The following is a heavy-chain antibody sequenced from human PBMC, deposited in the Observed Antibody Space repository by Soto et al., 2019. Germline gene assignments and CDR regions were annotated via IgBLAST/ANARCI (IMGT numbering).Heavy chain of an antibody. J-gene: IGHJ5*02. V-gene: IGHV1-18*01. CDR3: ARHHGPTTSENWFDP. CDR1: GYTFFTYD. D-gene: IGHD5-12*01. Sequence: QVHLVQSGVEVKTPGASVKVSCQASGYTFFTYDISWVRQAPGQGLEWNGWISTYSGDTKYAKKFQGRVTMTTDTSTTTAYLELRSLRSDDTAVYYCARHHGPTTSENWFDPWGQGTLVTVSS. CDR2: ISTYSGDT.